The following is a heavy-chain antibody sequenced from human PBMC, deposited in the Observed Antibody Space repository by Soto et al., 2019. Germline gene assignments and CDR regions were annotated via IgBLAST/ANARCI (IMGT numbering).Heavy chain of an antibody. CDR2: ITRTDST. CDR1: GFTFSNYA. J-gene: IGHJ4*02. CDR3: ARELQGLYYFDY. V-gene: IGHV3-23*01. D-gene: IGHD2-15*01. Sequence: GGSLRLSCTASGFTFSNYAMSWVRQAPGKGLEWVSAITRTDSTYYADSVKGRFTISRDNSRNTLYLQMNSLGAEDAALYYCARELQGLYYFDYWGQGTLVTAPQ.